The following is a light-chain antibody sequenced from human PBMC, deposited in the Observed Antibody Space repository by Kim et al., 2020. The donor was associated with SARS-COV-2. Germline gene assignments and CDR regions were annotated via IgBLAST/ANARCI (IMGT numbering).Light chain of an antibody. J-gene: IGKJ4*01. CDR1: QSINSA. V-gene: IGKV3-15*01. CDR3: QQYNSRPPLT. Sequence: IVMTQSQATLSVSPGERATLSCRASQSINSALAWYQQKPGQAPRPLIFDASTRASGFPARFSGSGAGAEFTLPISSLQSEDFGVDYCQQYNSRPPLTFGGGTKVDIK. CDR2: DAS.